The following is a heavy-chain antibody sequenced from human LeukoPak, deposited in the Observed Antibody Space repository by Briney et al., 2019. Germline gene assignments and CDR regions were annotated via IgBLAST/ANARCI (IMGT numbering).Heavy chain of an antibody. Sequence: GGSLRLSCAASAFRFSSFALTWVRQAPGKGLEWVSGIHGSGETTYYADSVKGRFTISRDNSKNTLYLQMNSLRAEDTAVYYSVTMVRGVITWGQGTLVTVSS. CDR2: IHGSGETT. J-gene: IGHJ1*01. CDR1: AFRFSSFA. V-gene: IGHV3-23*01. CDR3: VTMVRGVIT. D-gene: IGHD3-10*01.